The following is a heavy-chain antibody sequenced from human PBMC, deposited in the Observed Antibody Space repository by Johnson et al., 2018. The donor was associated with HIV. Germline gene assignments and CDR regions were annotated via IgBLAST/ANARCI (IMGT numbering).Heavy chain of an antibody. V-gene: IGHV3-7*01. Sequence: VLLVESGGGLVQPGGSLRLSCAASGFTFSSYWMSWVRQAPGKGLEWVANIKQDGSEKYYVDSVKGRFTISRDNAKNSLYLQMNSLRAEDTAVYYCARDGNEGYCTNGVCYSDAFDIWGQGEMVTVSS. J-gene: IGHJ3*02. CDR3: ARDGNEGYCTNGVCYSDAFDI. D-gene: IGHD2-8*01. CDR2: IKQDGSEK. CDR1: GFTFSSYW.